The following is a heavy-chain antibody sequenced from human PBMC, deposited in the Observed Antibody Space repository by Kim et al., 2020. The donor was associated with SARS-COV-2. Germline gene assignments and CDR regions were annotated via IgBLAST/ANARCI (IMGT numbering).Heavy chain of an antibody. J-gene: IGHJ5*02. CDR3: ARHVGITMIVVVIRGWFDP. D-gene: IGHD3-22*01. V-gene: IGHV4-39*01. Sequence: RVTLSVDTSKNQFSLKLSSVTAADTAVYYCARHVGITMIVVVIRGWFDPWGQGTLVTVSS.